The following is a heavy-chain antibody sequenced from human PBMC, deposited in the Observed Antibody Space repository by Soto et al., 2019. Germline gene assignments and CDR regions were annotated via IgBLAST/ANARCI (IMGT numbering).Heavy chain of an antibody. CDR3: AAGGGLPRDY. CDR1: GGSISSGGYS. CDR2: ISPRGST. J-gene: IGHJ4*02. V-gene: IGHV4-30-2*01. D-gene: IGHD5-12*01. Sequence: QLQLQESGSGLVKPSPTLSLTCAVSGGSISSGGYSWSWIRQPPGKGLEWIGYISPRGSTYDNPSLKRRVTIAVDRSKNQFSLKLSSVTAADTAVYYVAAGGGLPRDYWGQGTLVTVSS.